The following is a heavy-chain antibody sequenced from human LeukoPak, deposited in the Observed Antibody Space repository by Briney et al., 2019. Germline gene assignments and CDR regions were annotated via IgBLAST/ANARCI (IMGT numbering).Heavy chain of an antibody. CDR1: GYTFTGYY. D-gene: IGHD3-10*01. CDR2: INPNSGGT. V-gene: IGHV1-2*02. Sequence: ASVNVSCKASGYTFTGYYMHWVRQAPGQGLEGMGWINPNSGGTNYAQKFQGRVTMTRDTSISTAYMELSRLRSDDTAVYYCARLLTVAGDSGMDVWGQGTTVTVSS. CDR3: ARLLTVAGDSGMDV. J-gene: IGHJ6*02.